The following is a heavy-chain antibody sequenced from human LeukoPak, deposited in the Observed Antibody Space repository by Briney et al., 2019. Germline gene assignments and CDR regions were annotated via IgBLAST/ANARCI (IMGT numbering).Heavy chain of an antibody. D-gene: IGHD3-3*01. CDR1: GFTFNNYE. CDR3: ARRLIPRRRPKNHDFWSGYPYYYMDV. V-gene: IGHV3-48*03. Sequence: AGGSLGLSCAASGFTFNNYEMNWVRQAPGKGLEWVSSISSSGGTIYYADSVKGRFTISRGNAKNSLYLQMNSLRAEDTAVYYCARRLIPRRRPKNHDFWSGYPYYYMDVWGKGTTDSVSS. J-gene: IGHJ6*03. CDR2: ISSSGGTI.